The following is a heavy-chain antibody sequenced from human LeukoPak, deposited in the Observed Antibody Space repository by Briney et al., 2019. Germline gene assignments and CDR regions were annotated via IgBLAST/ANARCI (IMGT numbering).Heavy chain of an antibody. CDR3: ARCLKVRGVIRYYYMDV. CDR2: ILPGDSDT. D-gene: IGHD3-10*01. Sequence: GESLKISCKGSGYTFTNSWIAWVRQKPGKGLEWMGTILPGDSDTRYSPSFQGQVTISADKSIPTAYLQWSSLKAADTAMYYCARCLKVRGVIRYYYMDVWGKGSTVTVSS. V-gene: IGHV5-51*01. J-gene: IGHJ6*03. CDR1: GYTFTNSW.